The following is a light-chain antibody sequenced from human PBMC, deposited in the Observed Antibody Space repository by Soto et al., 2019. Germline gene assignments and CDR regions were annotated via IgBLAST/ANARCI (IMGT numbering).Light chain of an antibody. Sequence: DIQMTQAPSSLSASVGDRVTITCRASQSISSYLNWYQQKPGKAPKLLIYAASSLQSGVPSRFSGSGSRTDFTLTISSLQPEDFATYYCQQSDITLITFGQGTRLEIK. CDR1: QSISSY. J-gene: IGKJ5*01. V-gene: IGKV1-39*01. CDR3: QQSDITLIT. CDR2: AAS.